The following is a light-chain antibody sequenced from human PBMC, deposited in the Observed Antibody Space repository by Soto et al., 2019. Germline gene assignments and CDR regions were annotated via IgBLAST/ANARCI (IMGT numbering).Light chain of an antibody. CDR2: AVS. CDR1: SSDIGSYNH. J-gene: IGLJ1*01. Sequence: QSALTQPASASGSPGQSITISCSGTSSDIGSYNHVAWYQQFPGKSPKLMIYAVSDRPSGVSDRFSGSKSGITASLTISGLQTEDEADYYCISYTDRQSNLFGTGTKVTVL. V-gene: IGLV2-14*03. CDR3: ISYTDRQSNL.